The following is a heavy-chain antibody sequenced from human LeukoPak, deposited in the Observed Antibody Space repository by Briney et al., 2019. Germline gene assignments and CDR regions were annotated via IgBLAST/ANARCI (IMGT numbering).Heavy chain of an antibody. CDR3: AKRDYDHHYMDV. CDR2: ISYDGSHK. V-gene: IGHV3-30*04. J-gene: IGHJ6*03. CDR1: GFIFSNYA. Sequence: PGGSLRLSCAASGFIFSNYALHWVRQAPGKGLEWVAVISYDGSHKYADSVKGRFTISRDNSRNTLYLQMNSLRADDTAEYYCAKRDYDHHYMDVWGKGTTVTVSS.